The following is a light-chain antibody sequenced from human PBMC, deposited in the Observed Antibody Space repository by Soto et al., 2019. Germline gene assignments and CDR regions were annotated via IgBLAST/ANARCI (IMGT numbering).Light chain of an antibody. CDR3: AARDDSLSGYV. Sequence: QSALTQPPSASGTPGQRVTISCSGSSSNIGSNYVYWYQQLPGTAPNLLIYSNNQRPSGVPDRFSGSKSGTSASLAISGLRSEDEADYYCAARDDSLSGYVFGTGTQLTVL. V-gene: IGLV1-47*02. CDR1: SSNIGSNY. CDR2: SNN. J-gene: IGLJ1*01.